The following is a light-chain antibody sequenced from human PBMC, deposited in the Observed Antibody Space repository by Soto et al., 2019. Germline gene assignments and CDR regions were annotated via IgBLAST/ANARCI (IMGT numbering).Light chain of an antibody. CDR3: QQYESLPLT. CDR2: DAS. V-gene: IGKV1-33*01. J-gene: IGKJ5*01. CDR1: QDINKN. Sequence: DIQMTQSPSSLSASVLDRVTITCQASQDINKNLIWYQQKPGKAPKLLIYDASDLETGVPSRFSGSGSGTGFTFTISSLQPEDFATYYCQQYESLPLTFGQGTRLEIK.